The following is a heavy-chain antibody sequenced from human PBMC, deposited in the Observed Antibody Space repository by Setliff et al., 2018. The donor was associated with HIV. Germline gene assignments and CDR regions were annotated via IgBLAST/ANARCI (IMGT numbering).Heavy chain of an antibody. D-gene: IGHD3-10*01. CDR3: ARGALLGVLDFDH. Sequence: ASVKVSCKASGYTFTTYSMHWVRQAPGQSLEWMGWINVGNGDTKYSQEFQGRVTITRDTSANTAYMELSSLRSDDMAVYFCARGALLGVLDFDHWGQGTLVTVSS. J-gene: IGHJ4*02. CDR1: GYTFTTYS. V-gene: IGHV1-3*03. CDR2: INVGNGDT.